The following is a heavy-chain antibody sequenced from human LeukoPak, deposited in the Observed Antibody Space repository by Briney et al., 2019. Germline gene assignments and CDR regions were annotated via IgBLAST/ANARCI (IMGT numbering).Heavy chain of an antibody. D-gene: IGHD6-13*01. Sequence: GGSLRLSCAASGFTFSSYSMNWVRQAPGKGLEWVSSISSSSSYIDFGDSLKGRFTISRDNAKNSLYLQMNSLRAEDTAVYYCARAQYSSSFDAFDIWGQGTMVTVSS. CDR1: GFTFSSYS. V-gene: IGHV3-21*01. CDR3: ARAQYSSSFDAFDI. CDR2: ISSSSSYI. J-gene: IGHJ3*02.